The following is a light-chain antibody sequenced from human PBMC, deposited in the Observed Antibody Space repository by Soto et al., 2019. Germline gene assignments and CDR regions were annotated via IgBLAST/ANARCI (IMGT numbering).Light chain of an antibody. J-gene: IGKJ2*03. CDR3: QQYNSFAPYS. CDR2: DAS. Sequence: DIQMTQSPSTLSASVGDRVTITCRSSQSISFWLAWYQQKPGKAPKLLIYDASTLYSGVPSRFSGSRSWTEFTLTISSLQPDDFGSYYCQQYNSFAPYSFGQGTKLEI. CDR1: QSISFW. V-gene: IGKV1-5*01.